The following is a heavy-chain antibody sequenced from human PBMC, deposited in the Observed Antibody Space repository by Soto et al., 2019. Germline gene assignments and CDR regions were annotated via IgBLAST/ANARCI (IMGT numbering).Heavy chain of an antibody. V-gene: IGHV4-34*01. Sequence: SETLSLTCAVYGGSFSGYYWSWIRQPPGKGLEWIGEINHSGSTNYNPSLKSRVTISVDTSKNQFSLKLSSVTAADTAVYYCARRVGRFLEWLFSFVYYFDYWGQGTLVTVSS. CDR2: INHSGST. CDR1: GGSFSGYY. D-gene: IGHD3-3*01. CDR3: ARRVGRFLEWLFSFVYYFDY. J-gene: IGHJ4*02.